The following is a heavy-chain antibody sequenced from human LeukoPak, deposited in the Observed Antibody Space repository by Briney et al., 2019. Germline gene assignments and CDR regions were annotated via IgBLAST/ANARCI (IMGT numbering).Heavy chain of an antibody. J-gene: IGHJ4*02. V-gene: IGHV3-21*01. CDR1: GFTFSTYS. CDR2: ISPSGGNI. CDR3: ARDVGLAAAGDY. Sequence: GGSLRLSCAASGFTFSTYSMNWVRQTPGKGLEWVSSISPSGGNIYYADSVKGRFTISRDNANNSLYLQMSSLRAGDTAVYYCARDVGLAAAGDYWGQGALATVFS. D-gene: IGHD6-13*01.